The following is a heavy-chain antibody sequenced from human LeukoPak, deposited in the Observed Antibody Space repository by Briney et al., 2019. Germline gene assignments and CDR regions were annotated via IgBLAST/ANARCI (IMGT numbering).Heavy chain of an antibody. V-gene: IGHV1-46*04. CDR3: AGDGSLIAAAGTNNWFDP. J-gene: IGHJ5*02. CDR2: INPSGGST. Sequence: EASVKVSCKVSGYTLTELSMHWVRQAPGQGLEWMGIINPSGGSTSYAQMLQGRVTMTRDMSTSTVYMELSSLRSEDTAVYYCAGDGSLIAAAGTNNWFDPWGQGTLVTVSS. D-gene: IGHD6-13*01. CDR1: GYTLTELS.